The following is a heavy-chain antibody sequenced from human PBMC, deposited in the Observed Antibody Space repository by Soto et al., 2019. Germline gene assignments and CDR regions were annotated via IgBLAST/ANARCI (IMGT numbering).Heavy chain of an antibody. D-gene: IGHD1-1*01. CDR1: GFTFSSYA. V-gene: IGHV3-30-3*01. J-gene: IGHJ5*02. CDR3: ARGSYNWNDVWFDP. CDR2: ISYDGSNK. Sequence: HPGGSLRLSCAASGFTFSSYAMHWVRQAPGKGLEWVAVISYDGSNKYYADSVKGRFTISRDNSKNTLYLQMNSLRAEDTAVYYCARGSYNWNDVWFDPWGQGTLVTVSS.